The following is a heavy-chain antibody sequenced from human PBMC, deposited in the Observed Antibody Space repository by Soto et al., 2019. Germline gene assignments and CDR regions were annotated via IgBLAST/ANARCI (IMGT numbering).Heavy chain of an antibody. CDR3: ARFNWYFDL. CDR1: GGSISSYY. J-gene: IGHJ2*01. V-gene: IGHV4-59*01. CDR2: IYYRGST. Sequence: QVQLQESGPGLVKPSETLSLTCTVSGGSISSYYWSWIRQPPGKGLEWIGYIYYRGSTNYNPSLKSRVTISVDTSKTQVSLKLSSVTAADTAMYYCARFNWYFDLWGRGTLVTVSS.